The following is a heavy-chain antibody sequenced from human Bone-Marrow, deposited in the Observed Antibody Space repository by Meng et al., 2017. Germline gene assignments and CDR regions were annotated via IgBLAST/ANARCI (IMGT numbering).Heavy chain of an antibody. V-gene: IGHV1-8*03. CDR1: GYTFTSYD. J-gene: IGHJ4*02. CDR3: ARYAATMASFDY. D-gene: IGHD5-12*01. CDR2: MNPNSGNT. Sequence: ASVKVSCKASGYTFTSYDINWVRQATGQGLEWMGWMNPNSGNTGYAQKFQGSVTITRNTSISTAYMELSSLRSEDTAVYYCARYAATMASFDYWGQGTLVTVSS.